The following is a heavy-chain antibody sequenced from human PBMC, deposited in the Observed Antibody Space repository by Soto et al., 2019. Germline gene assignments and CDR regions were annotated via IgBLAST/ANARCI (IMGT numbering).Heavy chain of an antibody. D-gene: IGHD2-8*01. V-gene: IGHV3-23*01. CDR1: GFTFNSYA. CDR2: ISGSGGST. CDR3: AGVTSNIFYGMDV. J-gene: IGHJ6*02. Sequence: PGGSPRLSCAASGFTFNSYAMTWVRQAPGKGLEWVSAISGSGGSTYYADSVKGRFTISRDNSKNTLYLQMNSLRAEDTALYYCAGVTSNIFYGMDVWGQGTTVTVSS.